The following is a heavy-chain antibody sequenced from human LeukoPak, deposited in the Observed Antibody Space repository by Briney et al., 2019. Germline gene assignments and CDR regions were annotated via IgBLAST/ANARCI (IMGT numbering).Heavy chain of an antibody. V-gene: IGHV3-23*01. D-gene: IGHD3-22*01. CDR1: GFTFSSYA. Sequence: GGSLRLSCAASGFTFSSYAMSWVRQAPGKGLEWVSAISGSGGSTYYADSVKGRFTVSRDNSKNTLYLQMNSLRAEDTAVYYCAKSSGYYYDSSGYVPFDYWGQGTLVTVSS. CDR2: ISGSGGST. CDR3: AKSSGYYYDSSGYVPFDY. J-gene: IGHJ4*02.